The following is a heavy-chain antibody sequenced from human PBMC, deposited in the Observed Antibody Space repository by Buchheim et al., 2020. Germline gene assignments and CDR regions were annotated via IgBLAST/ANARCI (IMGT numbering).Heavy chain of an antibody. Sequence: QLQLQESGSGLVKPSQTLSLTCAVSGGSISSGGYSWSWIRQPPEKGLEWIGYIYHSGSTYYNPSLKSRVTISVDRSKNQFSLKLSSVTAADTAVYYCAAILADLRLGELSFSRGDVWGQGTT. J-gene: IGHJ6*02. V-gene: IGHV4-30-2*01. CDR1: GGSISSGGYS. D-gene: IGHD3-16*02. CDR3: AAILADLRLGELSFSRGDV. CDR2: IYHSGST.